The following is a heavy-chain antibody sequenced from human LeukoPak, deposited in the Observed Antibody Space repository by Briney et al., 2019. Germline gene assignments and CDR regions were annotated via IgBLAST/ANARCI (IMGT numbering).Heavy chain of an antibody. J-gene: IGHJ4*02. CDR3: ARALEYCSGGSCLYN. CDR2: IIPIFGIA. V-gene: IGHV1-69*13. CDR1: GGTFSSYA. D-gene: IGHD2-15*01. Sequence: SVKVSCKASGGTFSSYAISWVRQAPGQGLEWMGGIIPIFGIANYAQKFQGRVTITADESTSTAYMELSSLRSEDTAVYYCARALEYCSGGSCLYNWGQGTLVTVPS.